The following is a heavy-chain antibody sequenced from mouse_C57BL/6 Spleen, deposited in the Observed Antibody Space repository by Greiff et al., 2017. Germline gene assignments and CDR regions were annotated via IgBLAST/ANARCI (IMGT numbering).Heavy chain of an antibody. V-gene: IGHV1-7*01. Sequence: QVHVKQSGAELAKPGASVKLSCKASGYTFTSYWMHWVKQRPGQGLEWIGYINPSSGYTKYNQKFKDKATLTADKSSSTAYMQLSSLTYEDSAVYYCASAQAYYAMDYWGQGTSVTVSA. J-gene: IGHJ4*01. D-gene: IGHD3-2*02. CDR3: ASAQAYYAMDY. CDR2: INPSSGYT. CDR1: GYTFTSYW.